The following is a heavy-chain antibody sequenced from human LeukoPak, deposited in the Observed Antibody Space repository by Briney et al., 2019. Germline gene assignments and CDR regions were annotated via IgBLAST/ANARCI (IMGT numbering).Heavy chain of an antibody. CDR1: RDSFHSKS. V-gene: IGHV3-48*01. D-gene: IGHD3-16*01. CDR2: ISYSGSTI. Sequence: GGSLTLSCPHSRDSFHSKSIMLLRQAPGKGLEGVSYISYSGSTIYYADSVKGRFTISRDNAKNSLYMQMNTLRVEDTALYYLSRYRDYSFDYWGQRTLVTVSS. CDR3: SRYRDYSFDY. J-gene: IGHJ4*02.